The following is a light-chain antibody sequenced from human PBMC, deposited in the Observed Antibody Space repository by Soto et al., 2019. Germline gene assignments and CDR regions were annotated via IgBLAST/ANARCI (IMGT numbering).Light chain of an antibody. V-gene: IGKV2-30*02. J-gene: IGKJ5*01. CDR2: TVS. CDR1: QSLVHTDGIAY. CDR3: MQGIHWPIT. Sequence: DIVMTQSPLSLTVTPGEPASISCRSSQSLVHTDGIAYLNWFHQRPGQSPRRLIYTVSNRDSGVPARFSGSGSGTDFTLKISRVEAEDVGVYYCMQGIHWPITFGQGTRLEIK.